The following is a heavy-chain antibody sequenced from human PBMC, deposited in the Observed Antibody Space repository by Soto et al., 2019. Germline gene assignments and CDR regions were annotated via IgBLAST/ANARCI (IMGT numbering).Heavy chain of an antibody. Sequence: PSETLSLTCTVSGDPINYYYWSWIRRPPGRRLEWIGYIYYTGSTNYNPSLKSRVTFSVDSSKNQISLKLRSVTAADTAVYFCATSVAPYYFDSWGQGALVTVSS. CDR1: GDPINYYY. CDR3: ATSVAPYYFDS. J-gene: IGHJ4*02. CDR2: IYYTGST. V-gene: IGHV4-59*01. D-gene: IGHD1-26*01.